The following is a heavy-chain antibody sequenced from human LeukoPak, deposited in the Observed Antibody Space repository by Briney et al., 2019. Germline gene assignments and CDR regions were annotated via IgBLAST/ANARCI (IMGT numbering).Heavy chain of an antibody. D-gene: IGHD6-19*01. J-gene: IGHJ6*03. Sequence: SQTLSLTCAISGASVSSNSAAWNWIRQSPSRGLEWLGRTYYRSKWYNDYAVSVKSRITINPDTSKNQFSLQLNSVTPEDTAVYYCARVKMGTVVAGTNYYYYMDVWGKGTTVTVSS. CDR2: TYYRSKWYN. CDR3: ARVKMGTVVAGTNYYYYMDV. CDR1: GASVSSNSAA. V-gene: IGHV6-1*01.